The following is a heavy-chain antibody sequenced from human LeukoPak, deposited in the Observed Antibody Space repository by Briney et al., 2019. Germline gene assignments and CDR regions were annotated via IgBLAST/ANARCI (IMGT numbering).Heavy chain of an antibody. V-gene: IGHV3-30*04. CDR1: GFTFSSYA. CDR3: ARDLDGSGGNWFDP. J-gene: IGHJ5*02. Sequence: GGSLRLSCAASGFTFSSYAMHWVRQAPGKGLEWVAVISYDGSNKYYADSVKGRFTISRDNSKNTLYLQMNSLRAEDTAVYYCARDLDGSGGNWFDPWGQGTLVTVSS. CDR2: ISYDGSNK. D-gene: IGHD3-10*01.